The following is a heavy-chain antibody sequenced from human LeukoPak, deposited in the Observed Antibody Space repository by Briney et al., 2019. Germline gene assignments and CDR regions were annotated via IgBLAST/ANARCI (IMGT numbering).Heavy chain of an antibody. CDR2: ISYDGSNK. CDR1: GFTFSNYA. J-gene: IGHJ1*01. CDR3: ASSQQWLVFQH. D-gene: IGHD6-19*01. Sequence: GRSLRLSCAASGFTFSNYAMHWVRLAPGKGLEWVAVISYDGSNKYYADSVKGRFTISRDNSKNTLYLQMNSLRAEDTAVYYCASSQQWLVFQHWGQGSLVTVSS. V-gene: IGHV3-30*04.